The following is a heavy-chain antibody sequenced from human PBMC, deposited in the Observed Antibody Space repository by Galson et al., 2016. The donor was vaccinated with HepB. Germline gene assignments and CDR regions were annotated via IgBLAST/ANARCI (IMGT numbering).Heavy chain of an antibody. V-gene: IGHV3-30*18. D-gene: IGHD3-3*01. CDR2: ISYDGSVK. J-gene: IGHJ6*02. CDR3: AKGLGSLEWLIYGMDV. CDR1: GFTFSAYG. Sequence: SLRLSCAASGFTFSAYGMHWVRQAPGKGLEWLAIISYDGSVKYSADSVKGRFTISRDNAKNTVYLQMNSLRPEDTAVYYCAKGLGSLEWLIYGMDVWGPGTTVTVS.